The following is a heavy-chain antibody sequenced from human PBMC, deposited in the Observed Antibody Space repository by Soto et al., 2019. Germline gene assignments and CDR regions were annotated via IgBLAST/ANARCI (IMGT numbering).Heavy chain of an antibody. CDR2: IWYDGSNK. CDR3: ARDEGLYGDYEASFLKELDP. V-gene: IGHV3-33*01. J-gene: IGHJ5*02. Sequence: GGSLRLSCAASGFTFSSYGMHWVRQAPGKGLEWVAVIWYDGSNKYYADSVKGRFTISRDNSKNTLYLQMNSLRAEDTAVYYCARDEGLYGDYEASFLKELDPWGQGTLVTVSS. CDR1: GFTFSSYG. D-gene: IGHD4-17*01.